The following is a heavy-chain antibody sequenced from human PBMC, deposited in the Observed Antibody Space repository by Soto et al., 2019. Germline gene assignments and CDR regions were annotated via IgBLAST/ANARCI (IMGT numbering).Heavy chain of an antibody. CDR3: ATSMRHTLNP. CDR1: GFTFSSHW. D-gene: IGHD2-8*01. Sequence: EVQVVESGGGLVQPGGYLSLSCAASGFTFSSHWMTWVRQVPGKGLEWVANINQDGSDQYYVDSVKGRFTISRDNAKNSLCLHMNSLRVEDTAVYYCATSMRHTLNPWGQGTLVTVSS. V-gene: IGHV3-7*01. CDR2: INQDGSDQ. J-gene: IGHJ5*02.